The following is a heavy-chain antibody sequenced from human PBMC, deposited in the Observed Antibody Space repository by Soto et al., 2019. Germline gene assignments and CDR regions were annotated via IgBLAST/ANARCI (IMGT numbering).Heavy chain of an antibody. J-gene: IGHJ6*02. CDR2: IYWNDDK. Sequence: GSGPTLVNPTQTLTLTCTFSGFSLSTSGVGVGWIRQPPGKALEWLALIYWNDDKRYSPSLKSRLTITKDTSKNQVVLTMTNMDPVDTATYYCAHIVRFLEWDPPYGMYVWGQGTTVTVSS. CDR1: GFSLSTSGVG. D-gene: IGHD3-3*01. CDR3: AHIVRFLEWDPPYGMYV. V-gene: IGHV2-5*01.